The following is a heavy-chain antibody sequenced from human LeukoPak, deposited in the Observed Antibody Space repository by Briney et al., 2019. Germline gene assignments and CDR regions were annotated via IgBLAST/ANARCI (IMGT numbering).Heavy chain of an antibody. V-gene: IGHV3-30*03. J-gene: IGHJ4*02. CDR1: GFTFSNYG. D-gene: IGHD2-2*01. Sequence: GGSLRLSCAASGFTFSNYGMHWVRQAPGKGLEWVSVISFDGSAKYYADSVKGRFTISRDNSKNTQYLQMNSLRVEDTAVYYCARVRGIPASWAIDFWGQGTLVTVSS. CDR3: ARVRGIPASWAIDF. CDR2: ISFDGSAK.